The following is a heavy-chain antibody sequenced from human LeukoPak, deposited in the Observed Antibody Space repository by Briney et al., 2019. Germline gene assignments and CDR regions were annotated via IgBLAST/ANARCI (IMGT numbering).Heavy chain of an antibody. CDR1: GFTFSSYG. Sequence: GGTLRLSCAASGFTFSSYGMSWVRQAPGKGLEWVSAISGSGGSTYYADSVKGRFTTSRDNSKNTLYLQMNSLRAEDTAVYYCARAAIGYFDWGQGTLVTVSS. J-gene: IGHJ4*02. CDR3: ARAAIGYFD. D-gene: IGHD3-9*01. V-gene: IGHV3-23*01. CDR2: ISGSGGST.